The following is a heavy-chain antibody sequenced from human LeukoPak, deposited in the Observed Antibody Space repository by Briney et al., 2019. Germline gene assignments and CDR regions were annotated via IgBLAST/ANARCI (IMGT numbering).Heavy chain of an antibody. CDR1: GGSISSGSYY. CDR3: ARVTTGGYYNC. D-gene: IGHD3-22*01. CDR2: IYTSGST. V-gene: IGHV4-61*02. Sequence: PSQTLSLTCSVSGGSISSGSYYWRWIRQPAGKGLEWIGRIYTSGSTNYNPSLKSRVTMSFDASNTQFSLRLSSVTAADTAVYYCARVTTGGYYNCWGQGTLVTVSS. J-gene: IGHJ4*02.